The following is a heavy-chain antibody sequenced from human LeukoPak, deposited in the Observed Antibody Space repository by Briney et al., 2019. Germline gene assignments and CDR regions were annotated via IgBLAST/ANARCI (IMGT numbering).Heavy chain of an antibody. D-gene: IGHD4-17*01. CDR1: GITFRSYG. J-gene: IGHJ5*02. CDR3: AKGARGDTVTSIVGLNWFDP. Sequence: GGSLRLSCAASGITFRSYGMHWVRQAPGKGLEWVAVISYDGSHKYYADSVKGRFSISRDNAKNTLYLQMNSLRAEDTAVYYCAKGARGDTVTSIVGLNWFDPWGQGTRDSVSS. CDR2: ISYDGSHK. V-gene: IGHV3-30*18.